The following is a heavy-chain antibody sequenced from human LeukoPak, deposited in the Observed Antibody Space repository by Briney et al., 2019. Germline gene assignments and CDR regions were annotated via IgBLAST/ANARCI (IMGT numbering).Heavy chain of an antibody. CDR3: ARGDNYYGSGSYRWFDP. Sequence: ASVKVSCKASGYTFTSYDINWVRQAPGQGLEWMGWINPNSGGTNYAQKFQGRVTMTRDTSISTAYMELSRLRSDDTAVYYCARGDNYYGSGSYRWFDPWGQGTLVTVSS. CDR2: INPNSGGT. V-gene: IGHV1-2*02. D-gene: IGHD3-10*01. J-gene: IGHJ5*02. CDR1: GYTFTSYD.